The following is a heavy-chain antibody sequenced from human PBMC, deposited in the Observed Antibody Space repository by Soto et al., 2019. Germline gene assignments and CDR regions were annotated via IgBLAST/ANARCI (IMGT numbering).Heavy chain of an antibody. CDR2: ILHDGSAV. CDR3: ARSRAGYSFYFYYGMDG. CDR1: EFTFTICG. V-gene: IGHV3-30*03. Sequence: PGGSLTVTCAASEFTFTICGMDWVRQAPRRGLEWMALILHDGSAVYYADSVKGRFTISRDNSKNTLYLQMNSLTAEDTAVYYCARSRAGYSFYFYYGMDGWGHGTTVTVSS. J-gene: IGHJ6*02. D-gene: IGHD4-4*01.